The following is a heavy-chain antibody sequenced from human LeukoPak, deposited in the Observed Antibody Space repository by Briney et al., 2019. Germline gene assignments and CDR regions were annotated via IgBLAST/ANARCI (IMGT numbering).Heavy chain of an antibody. J-gene: IGHJ4*02. V-gene: IGHV4-59*08. CDR1: GGSISSYY. CDR2: IYYSGST. D-gene: IGHD3-22*01. Sequence: SETLSLTCTVSGGSISSYYWSWIRQPPGKGLEWIRYIYYSGSTNYNPSLKSRVTISVDTSKNQFSLKLSSVTAADTAVYYCARQELDSSGLSVGYWGQGTLVTVSS. CDR3: ARQELDSSGLSVGY.